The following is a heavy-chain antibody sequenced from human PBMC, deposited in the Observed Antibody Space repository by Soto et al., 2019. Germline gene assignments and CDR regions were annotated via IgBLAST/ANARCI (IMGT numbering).Heavy chain of an antibody. J-gene: IGHJ4*02. Sequence: SETRSLTYTVSGGSISNYYWSWIRQPPGKGLEWIGCIFYSGSTNYSPSLRSRVTISVDTSKNQFSLKLSSVTAAETAVYYCARGYGSVFDFWGKGTLVTVSS. CDR3: ARGYGSVFDF. V-gene: IGHV4-59*01. CDR1: GGSISNYY. D-gene: IGHD6-19*01. CDR2: IFYSGST.